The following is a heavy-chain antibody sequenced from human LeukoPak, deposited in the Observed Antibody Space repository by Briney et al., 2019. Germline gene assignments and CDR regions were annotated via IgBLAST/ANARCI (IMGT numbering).Heavy chain of an antibody. CDR1: GYTFTSYG. V-gene: IGHV1-18*01. CDR2: ISAYNGNT. D-gene: IGHD3-22*01. CDR3: ARGKITMIVDGSFDY. Sequence: ASVKVSCKASGYTFTSYGISWVRQAPGQGPEWMGWISAYNGNTNYAQKLQGRVTTTTDTSTSTAYMELRSLRSDDTAVYYCARGKITMIVDGSFDYWGQGTLVTVSS. J-gene: IGHJ4*02.